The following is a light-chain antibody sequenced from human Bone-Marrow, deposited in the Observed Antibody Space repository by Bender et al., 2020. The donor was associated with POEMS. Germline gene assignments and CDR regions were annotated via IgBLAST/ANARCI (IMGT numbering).Light chain of an antibody. CDR3: SSHTSGTLYV. J-gene: IGLJ1*01. CDR1: SSDVGSYTL. Sequence: QSALTQPASVSGSPGQSITISCTGTSSDVGSYTLVSWYQQHPGRAPKLLIYDVSDRPSGVSNRFSGSKSGNTASLTISGLQADDEADYYCSSHTSGTLYVFGTGTRVTVL. CDR2: DVS. V-gene: IGLV2-14*02.